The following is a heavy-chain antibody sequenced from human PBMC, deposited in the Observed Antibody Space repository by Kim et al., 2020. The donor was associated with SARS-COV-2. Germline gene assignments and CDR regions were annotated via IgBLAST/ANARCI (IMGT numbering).Heavy chain of an antibody. Sequence: SETLSLTCAVYGGSFSGYYWSWIRQPPGKGLEWIGEINHSGSTNYNPSLKSRVTISVDTSKNQFSLKLSSVTAADTAVYYCARRSSWSLGRYWFDPWGQGTLVTVSS. V-gene: IGHV4-34*01. D-gene: IGHD6-13*01. CDR2: INHSGST. J-gene: IGHJ5*02. CDR3: ARRSSWSLGRYWFDP. CDR1: GGSFSGYY.